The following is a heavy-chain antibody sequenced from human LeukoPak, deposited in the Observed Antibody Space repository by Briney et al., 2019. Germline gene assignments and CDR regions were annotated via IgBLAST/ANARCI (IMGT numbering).Heavy chain of an antibody. CDR3: ARGYYDSSGYHNWFDP. J-gene: IGHJ5*02. D-gene: IGHD3-22*01. CDR2: IYTSGST. V-gene: IGHV4-61*02. CDR1: GGSISSGSYY. Sequence: PSETLSLTCTLSGGSISSGSYYWSWIRQPAGKGLEWIGRIYTSGSTNYNPSLKSRVTISVDTSKNQFSLKLSSVTAADTAVYYCARGYYDSSGYHNWFDPWGQGTLATVSS.